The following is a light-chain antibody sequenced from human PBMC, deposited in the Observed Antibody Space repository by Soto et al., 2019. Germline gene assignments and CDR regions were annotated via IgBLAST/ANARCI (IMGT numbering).Light chain of an antibody. J-gene: IGLJ2*01. V-gene: IGLV2-14*01. CDR3: NSYTTSSTRV. CDR1: SSDVGGYDY. CDR2: DVS. Sequence: QSALTQPASVSGSPGQSITISCTGTSSDVGGYDYVSWYQQHPGKAPKLLIYDVSSRPSGVSNRFSGSKSGNTASLTISGLQAEDEADYYCNSYTTSSTRVFGGGTKVTVL.